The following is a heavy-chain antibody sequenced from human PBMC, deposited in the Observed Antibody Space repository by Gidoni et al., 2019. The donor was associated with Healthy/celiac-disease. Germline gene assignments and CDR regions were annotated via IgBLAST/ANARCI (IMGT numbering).Heavy chain of an antibody. CDR1: GGSISSYY. Sequence: VQLQESGPGLVKPSETLSLTCSVSGGSISSYYWSWIRQPPGKGLEWIGYIYYSGSTNYNPALKSRFTISVDTSKNQFSLKLSSVTAADTAVYYCARQGVGGWTPFDYWGQGTLVTVSS. V-gene: IGHV4-59*08. CDR2: IYYSGST. J-gene: IGHJ4*02. D-gene: IGHD6-19*01. CDR3: ARQGVGGWTPFDY.